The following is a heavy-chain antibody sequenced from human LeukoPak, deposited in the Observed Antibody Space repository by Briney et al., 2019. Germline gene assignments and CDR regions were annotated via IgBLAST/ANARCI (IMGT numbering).Heavy chain of an antibody. J-gene: IGHJ3*02. CDR2: INHSGST. CDR1: GGSFSGYY. Sequence: SETLSLTCAVYGGSFSGYYWSWIRQPPGKGLEWIGEINHSGSTNYNPSLKSRVTISVDTSKNQFSLKLSSVTAADTAVYYCARSSLAWGAFDIWGQGTMVTVSS. CDR3: ARSSLAWGAFDI. D-gene: IGHD3-16*01. V-gene: IGHV4-34*01.